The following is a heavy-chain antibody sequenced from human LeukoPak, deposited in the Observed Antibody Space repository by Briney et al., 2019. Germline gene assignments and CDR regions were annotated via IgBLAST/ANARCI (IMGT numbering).Heavy chain of an antibody. V-gene: IGHV4-39*01. D-gene: IGHD3-3*01. CDR1: GGSISSSSYY. CDR2: IYYSGST. J-gene: IGHJ4*02. Sequence: SETLSLTCTVSGGSISSSSYYWGWIRQPPGKGLEWIGSIYYSGSTYYNPSLKSRVTISVDTSKNQFSLKLSSVTAADTAVHYCARHPNYDFWSGYYGGHFDYWGQGTRVTVSS. CDR3: ARHPNYDFWSGYYGGHFDY.